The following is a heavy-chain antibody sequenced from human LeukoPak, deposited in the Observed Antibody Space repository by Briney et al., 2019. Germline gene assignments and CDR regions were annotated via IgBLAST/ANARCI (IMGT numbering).Heavy chain of an antibody. CDR3: ARGGSGWYNNWFDP. J-gene: IGHJ5*02. V-gene: IGHV1-46*01. D-gene: IGHD6-19*01. CDR1: GYTFTSYY. Sequence: GASVKVSCKASGYTFTSYYMHWVRQAPGQGLEWMAIINPSGGRTNYAQKFQGRVTMTRDTSISTAYMELSRLRSDDTAVYYCARGGSGWYNNWFDPWGQGTLVTVSS. CDR2: INPSGGRT.